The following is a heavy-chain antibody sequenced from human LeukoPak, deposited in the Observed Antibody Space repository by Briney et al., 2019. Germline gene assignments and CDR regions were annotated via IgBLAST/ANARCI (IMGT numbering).Heavy chain of an antibody. V-gene: IGHV4-34*01. J-gene: IGHJ3*02. CDR1: GGSFSGYY. CDR2: INHSGRT. Sequence: SETLSLTCAVYGGSFSGYYWSWIRQPPGKGLEWIGEINHSGRTNYNPSLKSRVTISVDTSKNQFSLKLSSVTAADTAVYYCARGLIAATGTGHAFDIWGQGTMVTVSS. CDR3: ARGLIAATGTGHAFDI. D-gene: IGHD6-13*01.